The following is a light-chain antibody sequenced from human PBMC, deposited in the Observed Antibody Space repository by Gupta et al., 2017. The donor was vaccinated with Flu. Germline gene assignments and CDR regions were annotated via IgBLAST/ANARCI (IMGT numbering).Light chain of an antibody. CDR3: QQCDSPPRT. Sequence: DIHMTQSPSSLSAFVGDTVTITCRASQNIVIYLNWYQQKPGKAPKLLIYAASRVQRGVPSRFNGSGSRGDFTLTISRLQAEDLATYYCQQCDSPPRTFGQGTKVEIK. J-gene: IGKJ1*01. CDR2: AAS. V-gene: IGKV1-39*01. CDR1: QNIVIY.